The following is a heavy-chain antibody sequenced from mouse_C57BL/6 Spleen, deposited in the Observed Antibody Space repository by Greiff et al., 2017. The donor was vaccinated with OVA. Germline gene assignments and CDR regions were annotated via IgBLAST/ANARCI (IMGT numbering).Heavy chain of an antibody. J-gene: IGHJ2*01. D-gene: IGHD1-1*01. CDR3: RRSRNYFYGNGYGY. CDR1: GYAFSSSW. V-gene: IGHV1-82*01. CDR2: IYPGDGDT. Sequence: QVQLQQSGPELVKPGASVKISCKASGYAFSSSWMNWVKQRPGKGLEWIGRIYPGDGDTNYNGKFKGKATLTADKSSSTAYMQLSSLTSEDSAVYCCRRSRNYFYGNGYGYWGQGTTLTVSS.